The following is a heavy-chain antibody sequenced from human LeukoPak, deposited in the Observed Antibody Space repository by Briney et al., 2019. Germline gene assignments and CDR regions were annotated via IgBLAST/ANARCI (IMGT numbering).Heavy chain of an antibody. J-gene: IGHJ5*02. V-gene: IGHV4-59*01. D-gene: IGHD2-15*01. CDR1: GGSISSYY. Sequence: SETLSLTCTVPGGSISSYYWSWIRQPPGKGLEWIGYIYYSGSTNYNPSLKSRVTISVDTSKNQFSLKLSAVTAADTAVYYCAREGRYCSGGSCYYWFDPWGQGTLVTVSS. CDR3: AREGRYCSGGSCYYWFDP. CDR2: IYYSGST.